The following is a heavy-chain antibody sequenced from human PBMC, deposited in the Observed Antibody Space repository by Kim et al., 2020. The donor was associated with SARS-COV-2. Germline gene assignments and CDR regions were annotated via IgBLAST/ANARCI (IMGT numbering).Heavy chain of an antibody. CDR2: IIPILGIA. Sequence: SVKVSCKASGGTFSSYTISWVRQAHGQGLEWMGRIIPILGIANYAQKFQGRVTITADKSTSTAYMELSSLRSEDTAVYYCARADSSGWYVGGYWGQGTLVTVSS. D-gene: IGHD6-19*01. J-gene: IGHJ4*02. V-gene: IGHV1-69*02. CDR3: ARADSSGWYVGGY. CDR1: GGTFSSYT.